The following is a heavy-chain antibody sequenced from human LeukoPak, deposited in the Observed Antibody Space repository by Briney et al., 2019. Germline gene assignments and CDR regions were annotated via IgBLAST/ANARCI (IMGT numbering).Heavy chain of an antibody. J-gene: IGHJ6*02. CDR3: ARDSLYDFWSGYYYYGMDV. D-gene: IGHD3-3*01. CDR1: GFTFSDYY. CDR2: ISSSGSTI. V-gene: IGHV3-11*01. Sequence: AGGSLRLSCAASGFTFSDYYMSWIRQAPGKGLEWVSYISSSGSTIYYADSVKGRFTISRDNAKNSLYLRMNSLRAEDTAVYYCARDSLYDFWSGYYYYGMDVWGQGTTVTVSS.